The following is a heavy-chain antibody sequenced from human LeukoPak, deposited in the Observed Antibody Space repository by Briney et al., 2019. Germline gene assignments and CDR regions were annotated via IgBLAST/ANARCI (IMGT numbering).Heavy chain of an antibody. CDR2: ISYDGSNK. CDR1: GFTFSSYV. Sequence: GGSLRPSCAASGFTFSSYVMHWVRQAPGKGLEWVAVISYDGSNKYYADSVKGRFTISRDNSKNTLYLQMNSLRAEDTAVYYCASVTLSTFWGQGTLVTVSS. D-gene: IGHD3-16*01. CDR3: ASVTLSTF. V-gene: IGHV3-30-3*01. J-gene: IGHJ4*02.